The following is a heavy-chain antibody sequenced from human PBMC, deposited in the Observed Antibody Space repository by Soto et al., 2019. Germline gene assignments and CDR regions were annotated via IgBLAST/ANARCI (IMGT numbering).Heavy chain of an antibody. CDR3: ARHYGDGYDYVDY. V-gene: IGHV4-59*08. CDR1: GWSXNTXX. D-gene: IGHD5-12*01. Sequence: QVQLQESGPGLVKPSETLSLTCTVSGWSXNTXXXXXXXQXPGKXLEWIGYIYYRANPNYNPSLKSRVXXSQDXSXXQFXLXLXXXXXXXXAVYYCARHYGDGYDYVDYWGQGTLVTVSS. J-gene: IGHJ4*02. CDR2: IYYRANP.